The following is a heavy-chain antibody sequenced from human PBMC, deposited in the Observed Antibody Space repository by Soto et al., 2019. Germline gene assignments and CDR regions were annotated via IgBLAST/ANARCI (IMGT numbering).Heavy chain of an antibody. D-gene: IGHD3-10*01. CDR2: IYYSGST. V-gene: IGHV4-59*01. CDR3: ARGGYYGSRQKGKNWFDP. J-gene: IGHJ5*02. CDR1: GGSISSYY. Sequence: WGPLPLTCSVCGGSISSYYWSWIRQPPGKGLEWIGYIYYSGSTNYNPSLKSRVTISVDTSNNQFSLKLSSVTAADTAVYYCARGGYYGSRQKGKNWFDPWGQGTLVTVSS.